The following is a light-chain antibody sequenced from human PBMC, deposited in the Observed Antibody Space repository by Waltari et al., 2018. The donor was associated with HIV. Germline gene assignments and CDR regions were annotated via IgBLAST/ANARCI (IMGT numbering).Light chain of an antibody. Sequence: SYELTQPPSVSVSTGQTARITCSGDALPNQYAYWYQQKPGQAPVFMIYNDSQRPSGIPWRFSGATSGKTVTLTISGVQAEDEADYYCQSADISDYYLVLFGGGTKLTVL. CDR1: ALPNQY. CDR3: QSADISDYYLVL. V-gene: IGLV3-25*03. CDR2: NDS. J-gene: IGLJ3*02.